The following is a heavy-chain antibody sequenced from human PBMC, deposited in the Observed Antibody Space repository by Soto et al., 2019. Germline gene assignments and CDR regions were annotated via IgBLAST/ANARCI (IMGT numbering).Heavy chain of an antibody. CDR1: GFTFSSYG. J-gene: IGHJ6*02. CDR3: AKDLLGGMDV. Sequence: GGSLRLSCAASGFTFSSYGMHWVRQAPGKGLEWVAVISYDGSNKYYADSVKGRFTISRDNSKNTLYLQMNSLRAEDTAVYYCAKDLLGGMDVWGQGTTVTVSS. V-gene: IGHV3-30*18. CDR2: ISYDGSNK.